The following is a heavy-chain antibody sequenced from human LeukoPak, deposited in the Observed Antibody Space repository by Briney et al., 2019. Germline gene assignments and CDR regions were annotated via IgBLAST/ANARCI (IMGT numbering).Heavy chain of an antibody. CDR1: GGSISSSTYY. D-gene: IGHD4-17*01. V-gene: IGHV4-61*02. CDR3: ARDLDGDYGDAFDT. CDR2: IYTSGST. J-gene: IGHJ3*02. Sequence: SETLSLTCTVSGGSISSSTYYWGWIRQPAGKGLEWIGRIYTSGSTNYNPSLKSRVTMSVDTSKNQFSLKLSSVTAADTAVYYCARDLDGDYGDAFDTWGQGTTVTVSS.